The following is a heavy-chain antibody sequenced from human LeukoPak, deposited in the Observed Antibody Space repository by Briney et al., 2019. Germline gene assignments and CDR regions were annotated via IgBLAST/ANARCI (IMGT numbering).Heavy chain of an antibody. Sequence: ASVKVSCKASGYTFTGYYMHWVRQAPGQGLEWMGWISAYNGNTNYAQKLQGRVTMTTDTSTSTAYMELRSLRSDDTAVYYCARDRPDYAYYYYYYYMDVWGKGTTVTVSS. CDR3: ARDRPDYAYYYYYYYMDV. CDR1: GYTFTGYY. D-gene: IGHD4-17*01. V-gene: IGHV1-18*04. CDR2: ISAYNGNT. J-gene: IGHJ6*03.